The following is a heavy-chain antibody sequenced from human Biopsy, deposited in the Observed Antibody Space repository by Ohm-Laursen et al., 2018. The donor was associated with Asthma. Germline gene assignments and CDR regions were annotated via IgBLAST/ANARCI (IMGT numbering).Heavy chain of an antibody. CDR3: ARKAGSCISRTCYSLDF. V-gene: IGHV1-69*01. J-gene: IGHJ4*02. CDR1: GGTFNTYV. D-gene: IGHD2-2*01. CDR2: INSVFGTT. Sequence: SSVKVSCKSLGGTFNTYVIGWVRQAPGQGLEWMGGINSVFGTTTYPQKFQDRVTITADDSTGTVYKELSSLRSEDTAVYYCARKAGSCISRTCYSLDFWGQGTLVTVSS.